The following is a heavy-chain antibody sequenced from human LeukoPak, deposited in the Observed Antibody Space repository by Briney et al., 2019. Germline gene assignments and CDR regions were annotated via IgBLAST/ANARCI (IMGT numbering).Heavy chain of an antibody. CDR1: GGSFSGYY. CDR3: ARGGGDYGDYGLFDY. D-gene: IGHD4-17*01. Sequence: PSETLSLTCAVYGGSFSGYYWSWIRQPPGKGLEWIGEINHRGSTNYNPSLKSRVTISVDTSKNQFPLKLSSVTAADTAVYYCARGGGDYGDYGLFDYWGQGTLVTVSS. J-gene: IGHJ4*02. V-gene: IGHV4-34*01. CDR2: INHRGST.